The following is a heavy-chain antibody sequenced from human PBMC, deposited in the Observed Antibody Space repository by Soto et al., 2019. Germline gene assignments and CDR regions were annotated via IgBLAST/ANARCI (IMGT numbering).Heavy chain of an antibody. D-gene: IGHD3-10*01. J-gene: IGHJ5*02. CDR1: GFTVSSNY. V-gene: IGHV3-53*01. CDR3: ARDLRSNWFDP. Sequence: GGSLRLSCAASGFTVSSNYMSWVRQAPGKGLEWVSVIYSGGSTYYADSVKGRFTISRDNSKNTLYLQMNSLRAEDTAVYYCARDLRSNWFDPWGQGTLVTVSS. CDR2: IYSGGST.